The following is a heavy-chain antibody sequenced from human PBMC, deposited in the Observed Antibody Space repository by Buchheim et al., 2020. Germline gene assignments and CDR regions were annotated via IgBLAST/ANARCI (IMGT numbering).Heavy chain of an antibody. CDR2: ISSSGDNT. CDR3: AKTPCTSTNCLDALDI. D-gene: IGHD2-2*01. V-gene: IGHV3-23*04. CDR1: GFTFRNYA. Sequence: DVQLVESGGGLAQPGGSLRLSCAASGFTFRNYAMNWVRQAPGKGLEWVSIISSSGDNTNYADSVKGRFTISRDNSKNTLFLQMNSLRVGDTAIYYCAKTPCTSTNCLDALDIWGQGT. J-gene: IGHJ3*02.